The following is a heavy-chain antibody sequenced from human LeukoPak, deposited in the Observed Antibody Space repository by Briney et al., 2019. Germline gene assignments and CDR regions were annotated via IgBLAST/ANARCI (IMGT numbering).Heavy chain of an antibody. Sequence: GGSLRLSCSASGFTFSSYWMSWVRQAPGKGLEWVANIKKDGSEKQYVDSVKGRFTISRDNAKNSLYLQMNSLRAEDTAVYYCARALWWDYDSSGYLFDYWGQGTLVTVSS. CDR3: ARALWWDYDSSGYLFDY. CDR1: GFTFSSYW. CDR2: IKKDGSEK. D-gene: IGHD3-22*01. V-gene: IGHV3-7*01. J-gene: IGHJ4*02.